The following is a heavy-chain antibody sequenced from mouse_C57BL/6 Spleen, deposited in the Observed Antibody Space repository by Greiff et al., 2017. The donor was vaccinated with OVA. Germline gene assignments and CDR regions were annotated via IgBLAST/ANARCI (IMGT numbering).Heavy chain of an antibody. D-gene: IGHD1-1*01. Sequence: QVQLKQSGPELVKPGASVKISCKASGYSFTSYYIHWVKQRPGQGLEWIGWIYPGSGNTKYNEKFKGKATLTADTSSSTAYMQLSSLTSEDSAVYYCARRDYYGSSVAMDYWGQGTSVTVSS. CDR2: IYPGSGNT. CDR3: ARRDYYGSSVAMDY. CDR1: GYSFTSYY. V-gene: IGHV1-66*01. J-gene: IGHJ4*01.